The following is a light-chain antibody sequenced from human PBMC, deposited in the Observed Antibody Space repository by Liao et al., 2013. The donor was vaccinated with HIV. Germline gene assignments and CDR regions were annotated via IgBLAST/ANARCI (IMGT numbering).Light chain of an antibody. CDR3: QVWDSSSDPHVV. CDR2: QDS. V-gene: IGLV3-1*01. CDR1: KMGHKY. Sequence: SYELTQPPSVTVSPGQTATITCSGDKMGHKYVSWYQHKAGQSPVLVIFQDSQRPSGIPERFSGSNSGNTATLTISRVEAGDEADYYCQVWDSSSDPHVVFGGGTKLTVL. J-gene: IGLJ2*01.